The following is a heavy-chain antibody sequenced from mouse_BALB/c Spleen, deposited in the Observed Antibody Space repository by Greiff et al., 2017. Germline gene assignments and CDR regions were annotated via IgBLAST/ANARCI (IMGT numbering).Heavy chain of an antibody. CDR2: INSNGGST. D-gene: IGHD1-3*01. CDR1: GFTFSSYY. J-gene: IGHJ2*01. V-gene: IGHV5-6-2*01. Sequence: DVKLVESGGGLVKLGGSLKLSCAASGFTFSSYYMSWVRQTPEKRLELVAAINSNGGSTYYPDTVKGRFTISRDNAKNTLYLQMSSLKSEDTALYYCARRSGRDYFDYWGQGTTLTVSS. CDR3: ARRSGRDYFDY.